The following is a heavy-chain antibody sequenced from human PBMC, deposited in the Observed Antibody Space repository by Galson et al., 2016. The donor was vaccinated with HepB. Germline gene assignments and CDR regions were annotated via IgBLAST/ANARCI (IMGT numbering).Heavy chain of an antibody. CDR3: AKFIEVAGSFDD. CDR1: GFTFSIYA. V-gene: IGHV3-23*01. J-gene: IGHJ4*02. D-gene: IGHD6-19*01. CDR2: ISGRGGNT. Sequence: SLRLSCAASGFTFSIYAMSWVRQAPGKGLEWVSGISGRGGNTYHADSVKGRFTISRDNSKNTLYLQMKSLRAGDTAVYYCAKFIEVAGSFDDWGQGTLVTVSA.